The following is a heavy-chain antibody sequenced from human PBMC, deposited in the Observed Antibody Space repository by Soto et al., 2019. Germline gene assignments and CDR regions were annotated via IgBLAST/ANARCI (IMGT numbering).Heavy chain of an antibody. CDR1: GVSIGSHF. V-gene: IGHV4-59*11. CDR2: IYHTVNT. CDR3: ARLQYTVVTALDI. J-gene: IGHJ3*02. Sequence: PSETLSLTCSVSGVSIGSHFWSWIRQAPGKGPELVGYIYHTVNTKYNPALKSRVTISMDTSKNQLSLQLSSATAADTAVYYCARLQYTVVTALDIWGQGTMVTVSS. D-gene: IGHD2-15*01.